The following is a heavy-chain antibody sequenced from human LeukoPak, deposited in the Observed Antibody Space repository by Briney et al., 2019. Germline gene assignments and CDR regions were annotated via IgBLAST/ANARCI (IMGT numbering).Heavy chain of an antibody. Sequence: ASVKVSCKAAGYNFPAYFIHWVRQAPGQGLEWMGRINPNGGDTNYAQKFQGRVTMAGDTSISTAYMELSSRISDDTAVYYCARVGFTTSWSNFDYWGQGTLVTVSS. CDR3: ARVGFTTSWSNFDY. J-gene: IGHJ4*02. D-gene: IGHD2-2*01. CDR2: INPNGGDT. CDR1: GYNFPAYF. V-gene: IGHV1-2*06.